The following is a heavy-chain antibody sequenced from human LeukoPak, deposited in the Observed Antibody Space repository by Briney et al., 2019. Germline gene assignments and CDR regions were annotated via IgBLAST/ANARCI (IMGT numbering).Heavy chain of an antibody. CDR3: ARDEAGATKDY. D-gene: IGHD1-26*01. J-gene: IGHJ4*02. CDR1: GYTFTSYG. V-gene: IGHV1-18*01. CDR2: ISGYNGNT. Sequence: ASVKVSCKASGYTFTSYGITWVRQAPGQGLEWMGWISGYNGNTHYSQNLQGRVTMTTHTSTSTAYMELRSLRSDDTAVYYCARDEAGATKDYWDQGTLVTVSS.